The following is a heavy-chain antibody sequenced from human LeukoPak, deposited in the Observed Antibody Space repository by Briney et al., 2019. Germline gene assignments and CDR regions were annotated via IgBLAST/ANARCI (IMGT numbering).Heavy chain of an antibody. D-gene: IGHD3-22*01. CDR3: ARGPYYYYDSSGYYFL. CDR2: ISSSSSTI. Sequence: PGGSLRLSCEASGFTFSSYSMNWVRQAPGKGLEWVSYISSSSSTIYYADSVKGRFTISRDNAKNSLYLQMNSLRAEDTAVYYCARGPYYYYDSSGYYFLWGQGTLVTVSS. CDR1: GFTFSSYS. V-gene: IGHV3-48*01. J-gene: IGHJ4*02.